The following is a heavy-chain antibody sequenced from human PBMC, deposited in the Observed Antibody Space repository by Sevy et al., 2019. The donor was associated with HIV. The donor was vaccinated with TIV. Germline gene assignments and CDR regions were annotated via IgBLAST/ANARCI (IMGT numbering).Heavy chain of an antibody. D-gene: IGHD3-10*01. CDR2: IRPDGSDK. Sequence: GGSLRLSCEASGFTFSPYWMTWVRQAPGKGLEWVANIRPDGSDKYYVDSVKGRFTISRDNAKNSLYLQMNSLRVDDTAMYYCARGAGLDRWGQGALVTVSS. CDR3: ARGAGLDR. V-gene: IGHV3-7*01. CDR1: GFTFSPYW. J-gene: IGHJ5*02.